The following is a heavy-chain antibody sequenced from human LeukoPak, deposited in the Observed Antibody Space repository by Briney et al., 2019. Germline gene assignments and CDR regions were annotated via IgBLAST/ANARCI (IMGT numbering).Heavy chain of an antibody. CDR3: ARGVTMVRGVIKYYYYYYMDV. D-gene: IGHD3-10*01. V-gene: IGHV4-34*01. CDR1: GGSFSGYY. J-gene: IGHJ6*03. Sequence: PSETLSLTCAVYGGSFSGYYWSWIRQPPGKGLEWIGEINHSGSTNYNPSLKSRVTISVDTSKNQFSLKLSSVTAPDTAVYYCARGVTMVRGVIKYYYYYYMDVWGKGTTVTVSS. CDR2: INHSGST.